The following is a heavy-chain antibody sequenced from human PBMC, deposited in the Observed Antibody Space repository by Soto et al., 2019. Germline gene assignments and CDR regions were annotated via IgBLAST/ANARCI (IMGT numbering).Heavy chain of an antibody. Sequence: SETLSLTCAVSGGSISSGGYSWSWIRQPPGMGLEWIGHIYHSGSTHYNPSLESRVTMSVDRSKNQFSLKLSSVTAADTAVYYCASSSLYGMDVWGQGTTVTVSS. CDR1: GGSISSGGYS. CDR2: IYHSGST. V-gene: IGHV4-30-2*01. CDR3: ASSSLYGMDV. J-gene: IGHJ6*02.